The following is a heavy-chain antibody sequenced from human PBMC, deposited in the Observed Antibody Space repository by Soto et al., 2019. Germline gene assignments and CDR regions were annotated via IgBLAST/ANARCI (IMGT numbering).Heavy chain of an antibody. D-gene: IGHD1-26*01. CDR2: HYSGGST. CDR1: GFSVSSNY. CDR3: ARHRHPRGTVGATSPLDP. V-gene: IGHV3-53*01. Sequence: GGSLRLSCAISGFSVSSNYLSWVRQAPGKGLEWVSVHYSGGSTYYADSAQGRFTISRDKSNNTLYLQMRRVRAEDTAVYFCARHRHPRGTVGATSPLDPWGQGTQVTVSS. J-gene: IGHJ5*02.